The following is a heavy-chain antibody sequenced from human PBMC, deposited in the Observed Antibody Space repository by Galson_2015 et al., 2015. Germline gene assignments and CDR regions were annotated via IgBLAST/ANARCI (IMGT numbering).Heavy chain of an antibody. CDR1: GGTFSSYA. CDR2: IIPIFGTA. CDR3: ARDYYDSSGYYGYYYYGMDV. D-gene: IGHD3-22*01. Sequence: VKVSCKASGGTFSSYAISWVRPAPGQGLEWMGGIIPIFGTANYAQKFQGRVTITADESTSTAYMELSSLRSEDTAVYYCARDYYDSSGYYGYYYYGMDVWGQGTTVTVSS. J-gene: IGHJ6*02. V-gene: IGHV1-69*01.